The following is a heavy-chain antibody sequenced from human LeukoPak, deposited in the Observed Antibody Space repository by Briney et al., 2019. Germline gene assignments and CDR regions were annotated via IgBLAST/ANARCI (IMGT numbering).Heavy chain of an antibody. CDR3: ARDWGVGRRDY. V-gene: IGHV3-11*01. J-gene: IGHJ4*02. Sequence: GGSLRLSCAASGFTFSDHYMSWIRQAPGKGLGWVSYISSSASSIYYADSVKGRFTISRDNVKNSLYLQMNSLRAEDTAVYYCARDWGVGRRDYWGQGTLVTVSS. CDR2: ISSSASSI. D-gene: IGHD3-10*01. CDR1: GFTFSDHY.